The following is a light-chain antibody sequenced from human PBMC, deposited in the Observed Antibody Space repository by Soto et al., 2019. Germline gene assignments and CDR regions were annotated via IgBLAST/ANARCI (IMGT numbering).Light chain of an antibody. CDR3: QAWDSSTANVV. Sequence: SYELTQPPSVSVSPGQTASITCSGDKLGDKYACWYQQKPGQSPVLVICQDSKRPSGIPERFSGSNSGNTATLTISGTQAMDEADYYCQAWDSSTANVVFGGGTQLTVL. J-gene: IGLJ2*01. V-gene: IGLV3-1*01. CDR1: KLGDKY. CDR2: QDS.